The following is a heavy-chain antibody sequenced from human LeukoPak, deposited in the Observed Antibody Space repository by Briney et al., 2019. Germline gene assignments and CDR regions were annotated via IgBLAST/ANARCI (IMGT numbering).Heavy chain of an antibody. Sequence: GGSLRLSCAASGFTFSSYGMSWVRQAPGKGLEWVSVIYSGGSTYYADSVKGRFTISRDNSKNTLYLQMNSLRAEDTAVYYCAKIHSPWVAAADDYWGQGTLVTVSS. CDR1: GFTFSSYG. D-gene: IGHD6-13*01. J-gene: IGHJ4*02. CDR3: AKIHSPWVAAADDY. V-gene: IGHV3-66*01. CDR2: IYSGGST.